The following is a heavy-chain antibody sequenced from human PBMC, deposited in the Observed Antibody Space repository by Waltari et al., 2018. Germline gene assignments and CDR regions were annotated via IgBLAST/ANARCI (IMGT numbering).Heavy chain of an antibody. CDR3: ARGLLWFGELKNFDY. V-gene: IGHV4-61*02. Sequence: QVQLQESGPGLVKPSQTLSLTCTVFGGSISRCRYSWTWLRQPPGKGLEWIGHIYTSGSTTYNPSLKSRVAISIDTSKNQFSLKLSSVTAADTAVYYCARGLLWFGELKNFDYWGQGTLVTVSS. CDR1: GGSISRCRYS. CDR2: IYTSGST. J-gene: IGHJ4*02. D-gene: IGHD3-10*01.